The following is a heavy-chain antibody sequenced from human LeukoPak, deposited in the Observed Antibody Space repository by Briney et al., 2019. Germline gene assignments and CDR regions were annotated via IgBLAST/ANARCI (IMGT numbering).Heavy chain of an antibody. CDR2: ISDIGSI. D-gene: IGHD2/OR15-2a*01. CDR1: GGSISSYY. V-gene: IGHV4-59*08. J-gene: IGHJ4*02. CDR3: AGHRPRNTVDF. Sequence: PSETLSLTCTVSGGSISSYYWSWIRQPPGKGLEWIAYISDIGSINYNPSLKSRVTISLDTSKNQFSLKLSSVTAADTAVYYCAGHRPRNTVDFWGQGTLVTVSS.